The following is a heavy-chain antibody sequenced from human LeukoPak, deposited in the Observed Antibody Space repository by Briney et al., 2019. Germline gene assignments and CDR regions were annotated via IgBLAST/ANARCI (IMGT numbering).Heavy chain of an antibody. CDR1: GYTFTDYY. V-gene: IGHV1-2*02. J-gene: IGHJ4*02. D-gene: IGHD5-12*01. CDR2: INPNSGGT. Sequence: ASVKVSCKASGYTFTDYYIHWVRQAPGQGLEWMAWINPNSGGTNYAQKFQGRVTVTRGTSITTAYMELSRLRSDDTAVYFCARIGVYSGSDSSIDFWGQGTLVTVSS. CDR3: ARIGVYSGSDSSIDF.